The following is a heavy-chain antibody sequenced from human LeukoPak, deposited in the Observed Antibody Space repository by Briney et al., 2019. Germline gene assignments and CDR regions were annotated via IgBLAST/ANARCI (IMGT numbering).Heavy chain of an antibody. J-gene: IGHJ4*02. V-gene: IGHV1-18*01. CDR3: ARERVAYYDSSGYTGLDY. D-gene: IGHD3-22*01. CDR1: GYTFTSYG. CDR2: ISAYNGNT. Sequence: ASVKVSCKASGYTFTSYGISWVRQAPGQGLEWMGWISAYNGNTNYAQKLQGRVTMTTDTSTSTAYMELRSLRSDDTAVYYCARERVAYYDSSGYTGLDYWGQGTLVTVSS.